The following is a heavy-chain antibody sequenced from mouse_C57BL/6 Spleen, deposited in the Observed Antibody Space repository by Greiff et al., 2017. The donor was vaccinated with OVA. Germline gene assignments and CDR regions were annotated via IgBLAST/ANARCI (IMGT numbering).Heavy chain of an antibody. D-gene: IGHD3-1*01. CDR2: IHPNSGST. J-gene: IGHJ1*03. CDR1: GYTFTSYW. CDR3: ARSGQGGYFDV. V-gene: IGHV1-64*01. Sequence: QVQLQQPGAELVKPGASVKLSCKASGYTFTSYWMHWVKQRPGQGLEWIGMIHPNSGSTNYNEKFKSKATLTVDKSSSTAYMQLSSLTSEDSAVYYCARSGQGGYFDVWGTGTTVTVSS.